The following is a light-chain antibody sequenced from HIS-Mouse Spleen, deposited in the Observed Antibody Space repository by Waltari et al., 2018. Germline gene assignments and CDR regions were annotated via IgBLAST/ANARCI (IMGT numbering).Light chain of an antibody. CDR3: SSYTSSSTLV. CDR2: DVS. J-gene: IGLJ1*01. CDR1: ISDVGGYKY. Sequence: QSALTQPASVSGSPGQSITIPCTGTISDVGGYKYFSWYQQHPGKAPKLMIYDVSNRPSGVSNRFSGSKSGNTASLTISGLQAEDEADYYCSSYTSSSTLVFGTGTKVTVL. V-gene: IGLV2-14*03.